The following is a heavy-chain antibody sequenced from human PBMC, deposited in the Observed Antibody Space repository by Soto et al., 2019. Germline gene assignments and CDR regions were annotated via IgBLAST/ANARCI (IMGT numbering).Heavy chain of an antibody. CDR2: IIPIFDSS. V-gene: IGHV1-69*18. Sequence: QVQLVQSGAEVKKPGSSVKVSCKASGGTFSSFAISWVRQAPGQGLEWMGRIIPIFDSSNYAQKLQGRVTITADESTSTAYMELSSLRSEDTAVFYCVGYYYDTSGYYYDYWGQGTLVTVSS. CDR3: VGYYYDTSGYYYDY. J-gene: IGHJ4*02. CDR1: GGTFSSFA. D-gene: IGHD3-22*01.